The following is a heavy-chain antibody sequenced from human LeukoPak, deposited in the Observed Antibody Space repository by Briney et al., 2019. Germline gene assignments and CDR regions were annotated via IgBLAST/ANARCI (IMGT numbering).Heavy chain of an antibody. CDR1: GFTFGTFG. J-gene: IGHJ2*01. CDR3: TRELVSSGTGYFDL. D-gene: IGHD3-10*01. Sequence: GGSLRLSCEASGFTFGTFGMAWVRQSPGKGLQWVSGITGSSTWTYYAASVKGRFTVSRDNSQNILHLQMNSLRADDTAVYYCTRELVSSGTGYFDLWGRGTLVTVSS. CDR2: ITGSSTWT. V-gene: IGHV3-23*01.